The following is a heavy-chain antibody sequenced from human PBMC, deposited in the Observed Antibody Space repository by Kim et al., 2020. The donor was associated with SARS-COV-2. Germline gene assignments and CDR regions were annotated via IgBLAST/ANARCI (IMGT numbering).Heavy chain of an antibody. CDR3: ARDRGVRGVIFDY. CDR2: IYYSGST. J-gene: IGHJ4*02. CDR1: GGSISSYY. V-gene: IGHV4-59*01. Sequence: SETLSLTCTVSGGSISSYYWSWIRQPPGKGLEWIGYIYYSGSTNYNPSLKSRVTISVDTSKNQFSLKLSSVTAADTAVYYCARDRGVRGVIFDYWGQGTLVTVSS. D-gene: IGHD3-10*01.